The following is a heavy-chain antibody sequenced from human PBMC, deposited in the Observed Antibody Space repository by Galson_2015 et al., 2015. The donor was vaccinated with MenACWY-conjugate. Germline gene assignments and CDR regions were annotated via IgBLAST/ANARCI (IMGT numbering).Heavy chain of an antibody. CDR2: IYPGDSNT. CDR3: ARGTPPYYGDYQTPFDY. J-gene: IGHJ4*02. V-gene: IGHV5-51*01. D-gene: IGHD4-17*01. Sequence: QSGAEVKKPGESLKISCTGSGSRFTNYWIGWVRQMPGKGLEWMGVIYPGDSNTIYSPAFQGQVTISADKSISTAYLQWNSLKASGTAIYYCARGTPPYYGDYQTPFDYWGRGTLVTVSS. CDR1: GSRFTNYW.